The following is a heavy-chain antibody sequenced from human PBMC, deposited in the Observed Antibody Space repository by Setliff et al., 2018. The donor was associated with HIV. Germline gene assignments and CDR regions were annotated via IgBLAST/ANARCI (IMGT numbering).Heavy chain of an antibody. J-gene: IGHJ4*02. CDR1: GVSISSGSYY. CDR3: ARDYDSSGYYKGY. CDR2: IYTSGST. V-gene: IGHV4-61*02. Sequence: SETLSLTCTVSGVSISSGSYYWSWIRQPAGKGLEWIGRIYTSGSTNYNPSLKSRVTISVDTSKNQFSLKLTSVTAADTAVYYCARDYDSSGYYKGYWGQGTLVTVSS. D-gene: IGHD3-22*01.